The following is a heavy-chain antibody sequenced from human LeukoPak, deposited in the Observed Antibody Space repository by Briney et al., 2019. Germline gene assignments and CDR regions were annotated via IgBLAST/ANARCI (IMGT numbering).Heavy chain of an antibody. CDR2: IWYDGSNK. V-gene: IGHV3-33*01. D-gene: IGHD4-17*01. Sequence: GGSLGLSCAASGFTFSSYGMHWVRQAPGKGLEWVAVIWYDGSNKYYADSVKGRFTISRDNSKNTLYLQMNSLRAEDTAVYYCARDHGDYRNYYYYGMDVWGQGTTVTVSS. CDR3: ARDHGDYRNYYYYGMDV. CDR1: GFTFSSYG. J-gene: IGHJ6*02.